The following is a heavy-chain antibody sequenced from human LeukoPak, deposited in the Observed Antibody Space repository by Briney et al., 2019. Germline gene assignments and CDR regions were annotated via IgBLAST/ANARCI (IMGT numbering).Heavy chain of an antibody. CDR1: GYSFTSYW. CDR2: IYPGDSDT. Sequence: GESLKISCKGSGYSFTSYWIGWVRQMPGKGLEWMGFIYPGDSDTRYSPSFQGQVTISADKSISTAYLQWSSLKASDTAMYYCARTGYTSGWYVGSFDYWGQGTLVTVSS. V-gene: IGHV5-51*01. CDR3: ARTGYTSGWYVGSFDY. D-gene: IGHD6-19*01. J-gene: IGHJ4*02.